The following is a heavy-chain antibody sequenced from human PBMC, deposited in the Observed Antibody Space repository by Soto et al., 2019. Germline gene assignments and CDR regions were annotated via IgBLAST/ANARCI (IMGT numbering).Heavy chain of an antibody. Sequence: QVQLVQSGAEVKKPGSSVKVSCKASGGTFSSYAISWVRQAPGQGLEWMGGIIPIFGTANYAQKFQGRVTITADESTSTAYMELSSLRSEDTAVYYCAREGGNYGGFYYYYGMDVWGQGTTVTVSS. CDR3: AREGGNYGGFYYYYGMDV. CDR2: IIPIFGTA. V-gene: IGHV1-69*12. J-gene: IGHJ6*02. D-gene: IGHD4-17*01. CDR1: GGTFSSYA.